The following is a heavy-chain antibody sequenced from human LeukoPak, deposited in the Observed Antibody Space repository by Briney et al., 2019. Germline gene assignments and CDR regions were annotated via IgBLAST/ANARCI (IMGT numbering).Heavy chain of an antibody. V-gene: IGHV4-31*03. Sequence: SETLSLTCTVSGGPISSGGYYWSWIRQHPGKGLEWIGYIYYSGSTYYNPSLKSRVTISVDTSKNQFSLKLSSVTAADTAVYYCARGELCGGDCYYYFDYWGQGTLVTVSS. CDR2: IYYSGST. CDR3: ARGELCGGDCYYYFDY. CDR1: GGPISSGGYY. D-gene: IGHD2-21*02. J-gene: IGHJ4*02.